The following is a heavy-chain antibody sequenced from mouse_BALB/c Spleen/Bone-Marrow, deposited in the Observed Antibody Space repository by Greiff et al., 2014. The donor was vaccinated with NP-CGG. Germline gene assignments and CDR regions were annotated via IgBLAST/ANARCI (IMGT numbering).Heavy chain of an antibody. Sequence: VKLVESGPGLVVPSQSLTITCTVSGFSLASYGIHWVRQPPGKGLEWLGVIWAGGATNYNSALMSRLSISKDNSKSQVFLKMNSLQIDDTAMFYCTREREGDGYYDFDYWGQGTIFTVSS. CDR1: GFSLASYG. CDR2: IWAGGAT. J-gene: IGHJ2*01. D-gene: IGHD2-3*01. V-gene: IGHV2-9*02. CDR3: TREREGDGYYDFDY.